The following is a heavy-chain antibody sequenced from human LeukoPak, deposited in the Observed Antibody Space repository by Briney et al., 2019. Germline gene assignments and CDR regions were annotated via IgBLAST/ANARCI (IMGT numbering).Heavy chain of an antibody. V-gene: IGHV4-39*01. CDR1: GGSISSSSYY. Sequence: PSETLSLTCTVSGGSISSSSYYWGWIRQPPGKGLEWIGSIYYSGSTYYNPSLESRVTISVDTSKNQFSLELSSVTAADTAVYYCASYCSSTSCQYYFDHWGQGTLVTVSS. CDR3: ASYCSSTSCQYYFDH. D-gene: IGHD2-2*01. CDR2: IYYSGST. J-gene: IGHJ4*02.